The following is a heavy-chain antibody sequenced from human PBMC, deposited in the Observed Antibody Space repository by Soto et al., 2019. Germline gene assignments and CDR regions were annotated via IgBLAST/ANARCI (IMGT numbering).Heavy chain of an antibody. CDR2: ISYSRST. Sequence: QLQLQESGPGLVKPSETLSLTCTVSGGSITSSSYYWGWIRQPPGKGLEWIGSISYSRSTYYNPSLKSRVTISVDTSNNQFTLKLSSVTASDTAVYYCARHEWELRGGHFDYWGQGSLVTVSS. J-gene: IGHJ4*02. D-gene: IGHD1-26*01. CDR3: ARHEWELRGGHFDY. V-gene: IGHV4-39*01. CDR1: GGSITSSSYY.